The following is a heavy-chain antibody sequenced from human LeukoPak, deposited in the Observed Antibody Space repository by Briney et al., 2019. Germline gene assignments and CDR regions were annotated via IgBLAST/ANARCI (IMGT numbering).Heavy chain of an antibody. V-gene: IGHV1-8*03. CDR1: GYTFTSYD. D-gene: IGHD3-16*01. CDR2: MNPNSGNT. Sequence: ASVKVSCKASGYTFTSYDINWVRQATGQGLEWMGWMNPNSGNTGYAQKFQGRVTITRNTSISTAYMELSSLRSEDTAVYYCAKTRSRNMITFGGVENWFDPWGQGTLVTVSS. J-gene: IGHJ5*02. CDR3: AKTRSRNMITFGGVENWFDP.